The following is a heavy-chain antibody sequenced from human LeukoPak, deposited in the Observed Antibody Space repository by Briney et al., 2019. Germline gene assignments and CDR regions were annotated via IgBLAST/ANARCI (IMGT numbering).Heavy chain of an antibody. V-gene: IGHV4-59*08. CDR2: IYHSGST. Sequence: SETLSLTCTVSGGSISSYYWSWIRLPPGKGLEWIGYIYHSGSTIYSPSLKSRVTISVDTSKNQFSLNLSSVTAADTAVYYCARRENYWYFDLWGRGTLVTVSS. CDR3: ARRENYWYFDL. CDR1: GGSISSYY. J-gene: IGHJ2*01.